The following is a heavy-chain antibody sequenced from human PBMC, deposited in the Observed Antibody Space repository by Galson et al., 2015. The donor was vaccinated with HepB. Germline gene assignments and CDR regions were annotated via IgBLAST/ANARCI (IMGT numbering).Heavy chain of an antibody. Sequence: SLRLSCAASGFTFSGSAMHWVRQASGKGLEWVGRIRSKANSYATAYAASVKGRFTISRDDSKNTAYLQMNSLKTEDTAVYYCTSPSAPRFYYGDYDDAFDIWGQGTMVTVSS. J-gene: IGHJ3*02. D-gene: IGHD4-17*01. CDR2: IRSKANSYAT. CDR3: TSPSAPRFYYGDYDDAFDI. V-gene: IGHV3-73*01. CDR1: GFTFSGSA.